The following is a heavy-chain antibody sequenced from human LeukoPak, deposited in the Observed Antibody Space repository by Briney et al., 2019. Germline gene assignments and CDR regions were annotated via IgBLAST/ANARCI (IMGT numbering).Heavy chain of an antibody. CDR3: ARKDYGYVDY. CDR1: GFTLSSNY. Sequence: GGSLRLSCAASGFTLSSNYMSWVRQAPGKGLEWVSVIYSGGSTYYPDSVKGRFTISRDNSKNTLYLQMNSLRAEDTAVYYCARKDYGYVDYWGQRTLVTVSS. V-gene: IGHV3-66*01. D-gene: IGHD5-18*01. CDR2: IYSGGST. J-gene: IGHJ4*02.